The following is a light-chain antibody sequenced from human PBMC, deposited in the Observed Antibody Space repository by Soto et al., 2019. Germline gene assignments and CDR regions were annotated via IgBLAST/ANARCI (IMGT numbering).Light chain of an antibody. CDR3: QQCSDCPLFP. V-gene: IGKV3-15*01. Sequence: EIVMTQSPATLSVSPGERVTLSCSASQSVDSYLAWYQHKPGQPPRLLIYGASTRATGIPARFSGSGSGTAFTLTISSLQSEDFAVYCCQQCSDCPLFPFGQGKRLEIK. CDR2: GAS. CDR1: QSVDSY. J-gene: IGKJ5*01.